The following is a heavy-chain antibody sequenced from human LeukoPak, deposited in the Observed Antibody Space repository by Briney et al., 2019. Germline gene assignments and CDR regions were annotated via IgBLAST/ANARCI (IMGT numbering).Heavy chain of an antibody. D-gene: IGHD2-15*01. CDR3: ARDHGVVVVAATDSYGMDV. V-gene: IGHV3-33*01. CDR2: IWYDGSNK. J-gene: IGHJ6*02. Sequence: AGGSLRLSCAASGFTFSSYGMHWVRQAPGKGLEWVAVIWYDGSNKYYADSVKGRFTISRDNSKNTLYLQMNSLRAEDTAVYYCARDHGVVVVAATDSYGMDVWGQGTTVTVSS. CDR1: GFTFSSYG.